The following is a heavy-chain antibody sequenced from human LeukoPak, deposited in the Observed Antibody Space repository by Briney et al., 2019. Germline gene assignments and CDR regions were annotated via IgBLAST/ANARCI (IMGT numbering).Heavy chain of an antibody. Sequence: GGSLRLSCAASGFTFSSYWMTCVRQAPGKGLEWGANIKEDGSEKYYVDSVKGRFTISRDNAKNSVYLQMNSLRAEDTAVYYCARRPIRADIWGQGTMVIVSS. CDR2: IKEDGSEK. CDR1: GFTFSSYW. V-gene: IGHV3-7*05. CDR3: ARRPIRADI. J-gene: IGHJ3*02.